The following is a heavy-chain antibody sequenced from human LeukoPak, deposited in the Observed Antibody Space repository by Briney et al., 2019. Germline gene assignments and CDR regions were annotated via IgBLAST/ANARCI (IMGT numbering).Heavy chain of an antibody. D-gene: IGHD3-10*01. Sequence: SETLSLTCTVSGGSISSTNYYWTWIRQPAGKGLEWIGRIYTTGSPSYSPSLKSRVTISVDTSTNQFSLKLTSVSAADTAVYYCARDRGITTARGVPSWFDRWGQGTLVTVSS. CDR2: IYTTGSP. CDR3: ARDRGITTARGVPSWFDR. V-gene: IGHV4-61*02. J-gene: IGHJ5*02. CDR1: GGSISSTNYY.